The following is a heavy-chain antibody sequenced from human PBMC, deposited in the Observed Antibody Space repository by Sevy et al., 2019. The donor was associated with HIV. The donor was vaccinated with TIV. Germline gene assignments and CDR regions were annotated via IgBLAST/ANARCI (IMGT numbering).Heavy chain of an antibody. Sequence: GGSLRLSCAASGFTFSSYGMHWVRQAPGKGLEWVAVIWYDGSNKYYADSVKGRFTISRDNSKNTLYLQMNSLRAEDTAVYYCATCGYVDTGMGDAFDIWGQGTMVTVSS. CDR3: ATCGYVDTGMGDAFDI. V-gene: IGHV3-33*01. J-gene: IGHJ3*02. CDR1: GFTFSSYG. D-gene: IGHD5-18*01. CDR2: IWYDGSNK.